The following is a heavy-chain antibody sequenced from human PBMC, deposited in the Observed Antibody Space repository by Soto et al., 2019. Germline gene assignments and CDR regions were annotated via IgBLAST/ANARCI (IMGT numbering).Heavy chain of an antibody. CDR2: IIPILGIA. CDR3: AGLGTTVTTGMGY. J-gene: IGHJ4*02. CDR1: GGTFSSYT. D-gene: IGHD4-17*01. V-gene: IGHV1-69*02. Sequence: QVQLVQSGAEVKKPGSSVKVSCKASGGTFSSYTISWVRQAPGQGLEWMGRIIPILGIANYAQKFQSRVTITADKATSTAYRELGSLRSEETAVYYCAGLGTTVTTGMGYWGQGTLVTVSS.